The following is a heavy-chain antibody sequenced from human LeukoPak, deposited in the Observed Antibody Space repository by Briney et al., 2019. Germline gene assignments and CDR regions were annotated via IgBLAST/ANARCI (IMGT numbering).Heavy chain of an antibody. CDR2: ISGSGLST. CDR1: GFTFSTSA. Sequence: GGSLRLSCVVSGFTFSTSAMSWVRQAPGKGLEWVSTISGSGLSTYYADSVKGRFTISRDNSNNTLYLQMNSLRVEDTAVYYCAKSRVAVAAPRNWFDPWGQGTLVTVSS. J-gene: IGHJ5*02. D-gene: IGHD6-19*01. V-gene: IGHV3-23*01. CDR3: AKSRVAVAAPRNWFDP.